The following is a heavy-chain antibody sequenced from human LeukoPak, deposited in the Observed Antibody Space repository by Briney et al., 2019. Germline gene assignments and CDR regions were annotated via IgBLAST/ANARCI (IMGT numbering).Heavy chain of an antibody. V-gene: IGHV1-8*01. Sequence: GASVKVSCKASGYTFTSYDINWVRQATGQGLEWMGWMNPNSGNTGYAQKFQGRVTMTRNTSISTAYMELSSLRSEDTAVYYCARDVEGSGWKYYFDYWGQGTLVTVSS. CDR2: MNPNSGNT. J-gene: IGHJ4*02. CDR1: GYTFTSYD. D-gene: IGHD6-19*01. CDR3: ARDVEGSGWKYYFDY.